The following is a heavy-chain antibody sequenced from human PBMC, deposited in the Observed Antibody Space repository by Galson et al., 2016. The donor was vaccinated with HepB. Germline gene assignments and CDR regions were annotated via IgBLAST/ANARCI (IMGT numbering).Heavy chain of an antibody. CDR1: GGSFSGNY. V-gene: IGHV4-34*01. CDR3: VRVWVGTAYSYYGMDV. CDR2: IRYSVST. D-gene: IGHD4-23*01. Sequence: SETLSLTCAVYGGSFSGNYWNWIRQPPGKGLEWIGEIRYSVSTSYNPSLKSRVTISEDTSKNELSLKLRSVTPADTAVYYCVRVWVGTAYSYYGMDVWGPGTTVTVSS. J-gene: IGHJ6*02.